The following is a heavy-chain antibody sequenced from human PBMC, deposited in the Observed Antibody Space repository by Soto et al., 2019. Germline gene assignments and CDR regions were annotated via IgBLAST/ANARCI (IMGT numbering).Heavy chain of an antibody. CDR2: ISSSSSYI. CDR1: GFTFSSYS. J-gene: IGHJ6*03. CDR3: ARGFEDYGDYQGYYYYMDV. V-gene: IGHV3-21*01. Sequence: GGSLRLSCAASGFTFSSYSMNWVRQAPGKGLEWVSSISSSSSYIYYADSVKGRFTISRDNAKNSLYLQMNSLRAEDTAVYYCARGFEDYGDYQGYYYYMDVWGKGTTVTVSS. D-gene: IGHD4-17*01.